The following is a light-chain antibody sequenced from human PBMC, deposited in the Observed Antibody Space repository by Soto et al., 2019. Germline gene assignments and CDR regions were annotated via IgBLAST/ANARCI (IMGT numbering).Light chain of an antibody. CDR2: STS. V-gene: IGLV7-43*01. J-gene: IGLJ2*01. CDR1: AGAVTSAYY. Sequence: HTVVTQEPSLTVSPGGTVTLTCASSAGAVTSAYYTNWLQQKPGQAPRALIYSTSEKHSWTPARFSGSLLGGKAALTLSAAQPEDEADYYCLLYYGGAQVLFGGGTKVTVL. CDR3: LLYYGGAQVL.